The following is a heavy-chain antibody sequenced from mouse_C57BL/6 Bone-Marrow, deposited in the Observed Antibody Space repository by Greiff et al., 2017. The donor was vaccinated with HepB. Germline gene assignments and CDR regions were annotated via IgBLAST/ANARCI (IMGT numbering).Heavy chain of an antibody. CDR2: INPNNGGT. V-gene: IGHV1-22*01. Sequence: EVQLQQSGPELVKPGASVKMSCKASGYTFPDYSMHWVKQSHGKSLEWIGYINPNNGGTSYNQKFKGKATLTVNKSSSTAYMELRSLTSEDSAVYYCARSVYYGNYADYWGQGTTLTVSS. D-gene: IGHD2-1*01. J-gene: IGHJ2*01. CDR3: ARSVYYGNYADY. CDR1: GYTFPDYS.